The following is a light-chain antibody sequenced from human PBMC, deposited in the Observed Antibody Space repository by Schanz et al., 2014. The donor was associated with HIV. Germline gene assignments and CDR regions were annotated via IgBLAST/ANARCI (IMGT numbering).Light chain of an antibody. Sequence: QSVLTQPPSVSGAPGQRVTISCTGSSSNIGAGYDVHWYQQLPGTAPKLLIYGNTNRPSGVPDRFSGSKSGTSASLAISGLQSEDETDYYCAGWDDSLNAWVFGGGTKLTVL. CDR1: SSNIGAGYD. CDR2: GNT. V-gene: IGLV1-40*01. J-gene: IGLJ3*02. CDR3: AGWDDSLNAWV.